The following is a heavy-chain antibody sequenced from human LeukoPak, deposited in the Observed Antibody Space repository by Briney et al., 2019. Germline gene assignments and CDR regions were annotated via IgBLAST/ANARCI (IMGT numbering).Heavy chain of an antibody. Sequence: PGGSLRLSCAASGFTFSSYSMNWVRQTPGKGLEWVSSISSTGTYIYYADSVKGRFTTSRDNAKNSLYLQMNSLRAEDTAVYYCAREPAAMILWGQGTLVTVSS. D-gene: IGHD5-18*01. CDR1: GFTFSSYS. CDR3: AREPAAMIL. V-gene: IGHV3-21*01. CDR2: ISSTGTYI. J-gene: IGHJ4*02.